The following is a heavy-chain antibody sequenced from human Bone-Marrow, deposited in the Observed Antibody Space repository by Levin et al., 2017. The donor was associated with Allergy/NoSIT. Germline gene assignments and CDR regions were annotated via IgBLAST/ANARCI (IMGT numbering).Heavy chain of an antibody. CDR3: ARGGVQWRPRIWFDP. V-gene: IGHV4-39*07. D-gene: IGHD1-1*01. Sequence: PSQTLSLTCSVSGGSINSGYYYWAWIRQPPGKGLEWIGTIYYNEDTYFYNTSLESRVTISVDTSKNQFSLKLTSVTAADTAVYYCARGGVQWRPRIWFDPWGQGTLVTVSS. CDR1: GGSINSGYYY. J-gene: IGHJ5*02. CDR2: IYYNEDT.